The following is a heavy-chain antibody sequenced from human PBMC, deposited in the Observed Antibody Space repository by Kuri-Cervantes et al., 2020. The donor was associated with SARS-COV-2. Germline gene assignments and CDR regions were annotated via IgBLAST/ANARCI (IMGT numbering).Heavy chain of an antibody. D-gene: IGHD3-22*01. CDR3: ARSXPFRRLVVIXQGGAFDI. V-gene: IGHV1-2*04. Sequence: ASVKVSXKAFGXXXTGYYMHWVRQAPGQGLEWMGWINPXSGGTNYAQKFQGWVTMTRDTSISTVYIAXSRLRSDDTAVYYCARSXPFRRLVVIXQGGAFDIWGQGTMVTVSS. J-gene: IGHJ3*02. CDR1: GXXXTGYY. CDR2: INPXSGGT.